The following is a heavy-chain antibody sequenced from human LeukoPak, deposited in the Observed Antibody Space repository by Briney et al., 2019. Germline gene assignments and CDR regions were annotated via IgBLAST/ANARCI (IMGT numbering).Heavy chain of an antibody. Sequence: PGGSLRLSYAAPGSTFSSYTMIGAGRPPGRGLRGASTITTSDGNTYYADSVKGRFTVSRDNSKNTLFLQMNSLRAEDTAVYYCAKDGGLWVSAHWGDSWGRGTLVTVSS. J-gene: IGHJ4*02. D-gene: IGHD7-27*01. CDR3: AKDGGLWVSAHWGDS. CDR2: ITTSDGNT. V-gene: IGHV3-23*01. CDR1: GSTFSSYT.